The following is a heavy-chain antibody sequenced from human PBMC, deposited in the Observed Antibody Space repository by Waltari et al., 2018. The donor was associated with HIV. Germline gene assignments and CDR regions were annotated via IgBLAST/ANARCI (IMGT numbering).Heavy chain of an antibody. CDR3: ARGLYYYDSSGYYYDY. D-gene: IGHD3-22*01. CDR1: GGSISIYY. V-gene: IGHV4-4*07. J-gene: IGHJ4*02. CDR2: IYTRGRT. Sequence: QVQLQESGPGLVKPLETLSLTCTVSGGSISIYYWSWIRQPAGKGLEWIGRIYTRGRTNDNPALKSRVTMSVDTSKHQFSLKLSSVTAADTGVYYCARGLYYYDSSGYYYDYWGQGTLVTVSS.